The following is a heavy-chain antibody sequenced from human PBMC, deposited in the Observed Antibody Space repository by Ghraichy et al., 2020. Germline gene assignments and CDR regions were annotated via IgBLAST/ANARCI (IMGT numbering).Heavy chain of an antibody. CDR3: ATDDYGFWSGGYNEY. CDR2: VKSKISGGTI. V-gene: IGHV3-15*01. CDR1: GFTFNKAW. J-gene: IGHJ4*02. Sequence: GGSLRLSCAASGFTFNKAWMRWVRQAPGKGLEWVGRVKSKISGGTIEYTAPVKGRFTISRDDSKNTMYLEMNSLTIEDTAVYYCATDDYGFWSGGYNEYWGQGTLVTGSS. D-gene: IGHD3-3*01.